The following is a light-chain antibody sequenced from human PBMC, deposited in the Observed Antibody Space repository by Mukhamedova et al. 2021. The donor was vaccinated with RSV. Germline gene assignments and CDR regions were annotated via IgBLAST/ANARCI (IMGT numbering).Light chain of an antibody. Sequence: ASQSISNKLAWYQQKPGQAPRLLVYGASTRASGTPVRFTGSGSGTDFTLTITSVESEDVALYYCQQYNTWPNTFG. J-gene: IGKJ2*01. CDR3: QQYNTWPNT. CDR2: GAS. CDR1: QSISNK. V-gene: IGKV3-15*01.